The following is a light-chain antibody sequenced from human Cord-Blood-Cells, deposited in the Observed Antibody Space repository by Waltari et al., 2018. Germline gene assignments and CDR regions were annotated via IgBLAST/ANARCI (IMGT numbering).Light chain of an antibody. Sequence: SYELTQPPSVSVSPGQTARITCSGDALPKQYAYWYQQKPGQAPVLVKYKDSERPSGIPERVYGSSSGTTVTLTISGVQAEDEADYYWQSADSSGTYPVVFGGGTKLTVL. V-gene: IGLV3-25*03. J-gene: IGLJ2*01. CDR2: KDS. CDR1: ALPKQY. CDR3: QSADSSGTYPVV.